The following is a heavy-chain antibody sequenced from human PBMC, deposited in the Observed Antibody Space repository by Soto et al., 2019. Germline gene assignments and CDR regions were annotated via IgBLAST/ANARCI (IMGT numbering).Heavy chain of an antibody. CDR3: ARDRVVVVAANRGRYGMDV. Sequence: ETLSLTCTVAGGSISSYYWSWIRQPPGKGLEWIGYIYYSGSTNYNPSLKSRVTISVDTSKNQFSLKLSSVTAADTAVYYCARDRVVVVAANRGRYGMDVWGQGTTVTVSS. CDR1: GGSISSYY. J-gene: IGHJ6*02. CDR2: IYYSGST. D-gene: IGHD2-15*01. V-gene: IGHV4-59*01.